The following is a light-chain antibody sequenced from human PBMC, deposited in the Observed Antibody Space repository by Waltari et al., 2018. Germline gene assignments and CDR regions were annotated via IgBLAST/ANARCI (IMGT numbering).Light chain of an antibody. Sequence: QSVLTQPPSASGTPGQRVTITCSGSSSDLGSTYVNLFQQLPGMAPQLLIYNINQRPSGVPVRFSGSKSGTSASLAISWLRTEDEADYCAAWDDTLSGPGVFGGGANLAVL. CDR3: AAWDDTLSGPGV. CDR2: NIN. J-gene: IGLJ3*02. CDR1: SSDLGSTY. V-gene: IGLV1-47*01.